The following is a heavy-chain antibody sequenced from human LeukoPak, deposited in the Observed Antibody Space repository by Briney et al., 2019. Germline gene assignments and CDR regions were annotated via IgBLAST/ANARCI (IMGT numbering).Heavy chain of an antibody. CDR2: ISAYNGNT. J-gene: IGHJ6*03. CDR1: GCTFTSYG. CDR3: ARVAGIAAPSGGYYYYMDV. D-gene: IGHD6-13*01. V-gene: IGHV1-18*01. Sequence: GASVKVSCKASGCTFTSYGISWVRQAPGQGLEWMGWISAYNGNTNYAQKLQGRVTMTTDTSTSTAYMELRSLRSDDTAVYYCARVAGIAAPSGGYYYYMDVWGKGTTVTISS.